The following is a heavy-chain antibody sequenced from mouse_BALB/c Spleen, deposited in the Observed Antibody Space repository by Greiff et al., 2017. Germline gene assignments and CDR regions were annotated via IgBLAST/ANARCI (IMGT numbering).Heavy chain of an antibody. Sequence: EVHLVESGGDLVKPGGSLKLSCAASGFTFSSYGMSWVRQTPDKRLEWVATISSGGSYTYYPDSVKGRFTISRDNAKNTLYLQMSSLKSEDTAMYYCARDLLYGSSPYYAMDYWGQGTSVTVSS. V-gene: IGHV5-6*01. CDR2: ISSGGSYT. D-gene: IGHD1-1*01. J-gene: IGHJ4*01. CDR3: ARDLLYGSSPYYAMDY. CDR1: GFTFSSYG.